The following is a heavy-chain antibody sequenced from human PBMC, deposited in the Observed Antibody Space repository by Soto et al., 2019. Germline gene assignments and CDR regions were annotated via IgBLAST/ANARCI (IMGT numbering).Heavy chain of an antibody. CDR2: MNPNSGNT. Sequence: ASVKVSCKASGYTFTSYDINWVRQATGQGLEWMGWMNPNSGNTGYAQKFQGRVTMTRNTSISTAYMELSSLRSEDTAVYYCARGGFCSSTSCYFLDYWGQGTLVTVSS. J-gene: IGHJ4*02. V-gene: IGHV1-8*01. CDR1: GYTFTSYD. D-gene: IGHD2-2*01. CDR3: ARGGFCSSTSCYFLDY.